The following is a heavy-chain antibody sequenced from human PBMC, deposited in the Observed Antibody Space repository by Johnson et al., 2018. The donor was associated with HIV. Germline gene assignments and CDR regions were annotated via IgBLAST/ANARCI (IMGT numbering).Heavy chain of an antibody. CDR2: IWYDGSNK. D-gene: IGHD1-26*01. J-gene: IGHJ3*02. Sequence: QVQLVESGGGVVQPGRSLRLSCAASGFTFSSYGMHWVRQAPGKGLEWVAVIWYDGSNKYYADSVKGRFTISRDNSKNTVYLEMNRLRPEDTAVYYCAKEAPDRWELLIWAAFDMWGQWTMVTVSS. CDR1: GFTFSSYG. CDR3: AKEAPDRWELLIWAAFDM. V-gene: IGHV3-33*03.